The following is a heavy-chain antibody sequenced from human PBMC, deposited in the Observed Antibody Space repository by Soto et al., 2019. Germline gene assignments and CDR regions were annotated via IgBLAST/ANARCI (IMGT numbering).Heavy chain of an antibody. CDR1: GGSISSGDYY. Sequence: TSETLSLTCTVSGGSISSGDYYWSWIRQHPGKGLEWIGYIYESGSTKYSPSLKSRVTISVDRSKNQFSLKLTSVTAADTAVYYCATHGTYYYDSSGSHPRRFDYWGQGTLVTVSS. CDR3: ATHGTYYYDSSGSHPRRFDY. V-gene: IGHV4-31*03. J-gene: IGHJ4*02. D-gene: IGHD3-22*01. CDR2: IYESGST.